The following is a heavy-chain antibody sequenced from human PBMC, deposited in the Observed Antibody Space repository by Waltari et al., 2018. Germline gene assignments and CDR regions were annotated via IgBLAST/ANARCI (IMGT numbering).Heavy chain of an antibody. CDR2: INPSGGSK. CDR3: ARDMEVGSGLNFDY. Sequence: QVQLVQSGAEVKKPGASVKVSCKASGYTFTSYYMHWVRQAPGQGLEWKGIINPSGGSKSYAQKCQGRVTMTRDTATSTVYMELSSLRSEDTAVYYCARDMEVGSGLNFDYWGQGTLVTVSS. J-gene: IGHJ4*02. CDR1: GYTFTSYY. V-gene: IGHV1-46*01. D-gene: IGHD6-19*01.